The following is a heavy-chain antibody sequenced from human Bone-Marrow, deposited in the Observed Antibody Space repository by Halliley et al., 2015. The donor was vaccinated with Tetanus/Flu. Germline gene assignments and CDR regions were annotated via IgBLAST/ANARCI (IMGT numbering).Heavy chain of an antibody. CDR3: VRAERADSIFGIIVPFDY. Sequence: LVKPTQTLSLTCAISGDSVSSDRAAWNWIRQSPSRGLEWLGRTYYRSKWYYDYAVSVKSRMTINPDTSKNQFSLQSKSVTPDDTAVYYCVRAERADSIFGIIVPFDYWDQGTLVTVSS. CDR2: TYYRSKWYY. V-gene: IGHV6-1*01. J-gene: IGHJ4*02. D-gene: IGHD3-3*01. CDR1: GDSVSSDRAA.